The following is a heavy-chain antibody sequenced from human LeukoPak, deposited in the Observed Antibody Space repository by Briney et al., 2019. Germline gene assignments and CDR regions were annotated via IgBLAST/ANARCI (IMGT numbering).Heavy chain of an antibody. D-gene: IGHD1-7*01. CDR3: AKDERNWNYNLASQTYD. CDR2: ISYDGSNK. CDR1: GFTISNYW. Sequence: GGSLRLSCAASGFTISNYWMSWVRQAPGKGLEWVAVISYDGSNKYYADSVKGRFTISRDNSKNTLYLQMNSLRAEDTAVYYCAKDERNWNYNLASQTYDWGQGTLVTVSS. J-gene: IGHJ4*02. V-gene: IGHV3-30*18.